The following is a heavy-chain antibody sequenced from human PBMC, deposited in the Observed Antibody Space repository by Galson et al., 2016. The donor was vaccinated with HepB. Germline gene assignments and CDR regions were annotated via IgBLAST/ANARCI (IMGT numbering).Heavy chain of an antibody. D-gene: IGHD2/OR15-2a*01. J-gene: IGHJ4*02. Sequence: SLRLSCAGSGFLFRSYGMHWVRQAPGKGLEWVAADSMDGRRKFYSDSVKGRITISRDNSNNMLFLQMDSLRPDDTAVYYCAKRHEYCPPVGCSADYWGQGTLVSVSS. CDR3: AKRHEYCPPVGCSADY. CDR1: GFLFRSYG. V-gene: IGHV3-30*18. CDR2: DSMDGRRK.